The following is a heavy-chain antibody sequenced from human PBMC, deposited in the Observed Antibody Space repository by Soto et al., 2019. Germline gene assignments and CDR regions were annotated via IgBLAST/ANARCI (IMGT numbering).Heavy chain of an antibody. CDR2: ISSSSSYI. CDR3: ARDPKVYYGMDV. Sequence: GGSLRLSCAASGFTFSSHSMNWVRQAPGKGLEWVSSISSSSSYIYYADSVKGRFTISRDNAKNSLYLQMNSLRAEDTAVYYCARDPKVYYGMDVWGQGTTVTVSS. V-gene: IGHV3-21*01. CDR1: GFTFSSHS. J-gene: IGHJ6*02.